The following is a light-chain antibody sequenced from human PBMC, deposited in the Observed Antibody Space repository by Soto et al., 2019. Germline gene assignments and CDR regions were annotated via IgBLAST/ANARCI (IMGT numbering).Light chain of an antibody. J-gene: IGKJ4*01. CDR1: QSVSSSN. CDR3: QQHGSSPPVT. CDR2: DAS. Sequence: EIVLTQSPGTLSLSAGERATLSCRASQSVSSSNLAWYQQKPAQAPRLLIFDASRRATGAPHRFSGSGSGTDFTLPISRLEPDDFAVSYCQQHGSSPPVTFGGGTKVEIK. V-gene: IGKV3-20*01.